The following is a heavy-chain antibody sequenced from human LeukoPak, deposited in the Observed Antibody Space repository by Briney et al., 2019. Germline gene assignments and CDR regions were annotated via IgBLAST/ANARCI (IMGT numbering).Heavy chain of an antibody. V-gene: IGHV3-53*01. Sequence: GGSLRLSCAASGFTFDDYAIHWVRQAPGKGLEWVSLIYSGGTTYYADSVKGRFTISRDNSKNTLYLQMNSLRAEDTAVYYCARRAGGYSHPYDYWGQGILVTVSS. CDR2: IYSGGTT. J-gene: IGHJ4*02. CDR3: ARRAGGYSHPYDY. D-gene: IGHD4-23*01. CDR1: GFTFDDYA.